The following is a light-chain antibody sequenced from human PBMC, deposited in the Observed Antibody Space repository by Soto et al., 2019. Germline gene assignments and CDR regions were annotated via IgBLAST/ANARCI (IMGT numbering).Light chain of an antibody. CDR2: DAS. Sequence: DIQMTQSPSTLSASVGDRVAITCRASQSISSWLAWYQQKPGKAPNLLIYDASNLESGVPSRFSGSGSGTEFTLTISSLQPDDFATYYCQQYKGYPLTFGGGSKVEV. J-gene: IGKJ4*01. CDR1: QSISSW. CDR3: QQYKGYPLT. V-gene: IGKV1-5*01.